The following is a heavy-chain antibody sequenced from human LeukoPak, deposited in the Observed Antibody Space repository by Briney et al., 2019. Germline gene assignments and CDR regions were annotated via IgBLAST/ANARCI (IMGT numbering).Heavy chain of an antibody. CDR3: ARDRGVKSPFDY. V-gene: IGHV1-18*01. D-gene: IGHD3-10*01. J-gene: IGHJ4*02. Sequence: ASVTVSCKASGYTFTSYGIIWVRQAPGQGLEWMGWISAYNGNTNYAQKLQGRVTMTTDTSTSTAYMELRSLRSDDTAVYYCARDRGVKSPFDYWGQGTLVTVSS. CDR1: GYTFTSYG. CDR2: ISAYNGNT.